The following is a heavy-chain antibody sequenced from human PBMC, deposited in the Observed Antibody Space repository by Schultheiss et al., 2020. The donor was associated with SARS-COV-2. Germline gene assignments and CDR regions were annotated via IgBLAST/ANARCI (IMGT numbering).Heavy chain of an antibody. Sequence: GSLRLSCTVSGGSISSYYWSWIRQPPGKGLEWIGYIYYSGSTNYNPSLKSRVTISVDTSKNQFSLKLSSVTAADTAVYYCARGTYSGSYYYDAFDIWGQGTMVTVSS. CDR1: GGSISSYY. D-gene: IGHD1-26*01. J-gene: IGHJ3*02. CDR2: IYYSGST. V-gene: IGHV4-59*01. CDR3: ARGTYSGSYYYDAFDI.